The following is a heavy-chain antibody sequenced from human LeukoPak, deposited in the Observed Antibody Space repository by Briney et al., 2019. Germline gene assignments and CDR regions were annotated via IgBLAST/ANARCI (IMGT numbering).Heavy chain of an antibody. CDR2: ISGSNSYI. V-gene: IGHV3-21*01. D-gene: IGHD1-1*01. CDR1: GFTFSSYT. Sequence: RPGGSLRLSCVASGFTFSSYTMHWIRQAPGKGLEWVSSISGSNSYIFYADSVKGRFTVSRDNAKDSLYLQMNSLRAEDTAVYYCARALTTLTYEGYWGQGTLVTVSS. CDR3: ARALTTLTYEGY. J-gene: IGHJ4*02.